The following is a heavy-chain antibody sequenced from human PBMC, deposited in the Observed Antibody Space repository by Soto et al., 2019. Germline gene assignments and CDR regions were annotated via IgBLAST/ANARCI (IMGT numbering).Heavy chain of an antibody. Sequence: GSLKTSCKGCGYTFTNYWLVWVRQVPGKGLQWLGIINPADSHTRYSPSFQGQVTVSVDKSIKTAYLQWSSLRASDSAMYYCARPHVETGGTTDEGNHALDVWGQGTTATVS. CDR2: INPADSHT. J-gene: IGHJ6*02. V-gene: IGHV5-51*01. D-gene: IGHD4-17*01. CDR1: GYTFTNYW. CDR3: ARPHVETGGTTDEGNHALDV.